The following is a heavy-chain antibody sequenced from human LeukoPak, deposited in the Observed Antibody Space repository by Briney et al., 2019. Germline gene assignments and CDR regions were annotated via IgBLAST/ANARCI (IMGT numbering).Heavy chain of an antibody. V-gene: IGHV4-31*03. Sequence: SQTLSLTCTVSGGSISSGGYYWSWIRQHPGKGLEWIGYIYYSGSTYYNPSLKSRVTISVDTSKNQFSLKLSSVTAADTAVYYCARVGCSSTSCPDYNWLDPWGQGTLVTVSS. J-gene: IGHJ5*02. CDR1: GGSISSGGYY. D-gene: IGHD2-2*01. CDR3: ARVGCSSTSCPDYNWLDP. CDR2: IYYSGST.